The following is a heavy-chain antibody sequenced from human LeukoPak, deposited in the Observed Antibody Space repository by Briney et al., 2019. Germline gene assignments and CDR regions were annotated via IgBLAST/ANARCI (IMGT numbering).Heavy chain of an antibody. J-gene: IGHJ6*02. Sequence: GASVKVSCKASGYTFTGYYMHWVRQAPGQGLERMGRINPNSGGTNYAQKFQGRVTMTRDTSISTAYMELSRLRSDDTAVYYCARSQYQLLWEIYGMDVWGQGTTVTVSS. D-gene: IGHD2-2*01. CDR1: GYTFTGYY. CDR2: INPNSGGT. CDR3: ARSQYQLLWEIYGMDV. V-gene: IGHV1-2*06.